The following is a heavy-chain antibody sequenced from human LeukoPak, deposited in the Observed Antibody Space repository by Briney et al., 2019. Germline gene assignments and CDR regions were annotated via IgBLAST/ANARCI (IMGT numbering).Heavy chain of an antibody. V-gene: IGHV1-2*02. Sequence: ASVKVSCKASGYTFTAYYMHRVRQAPGQGLEWMGWINPNSGGTNYAQKFQGRVTMTRDTSITTAYMELSRLRSDDTAIYYCASGRAYGDPIDAFDIWGQGTMVTVSS. D-gene: IGHD4-17*01. CDR1: GYTFTAYY. CDR2: INPNSGGT. CDR3: ASGRAYGDPIDAFDI. J-gene: IGHJ3*02.